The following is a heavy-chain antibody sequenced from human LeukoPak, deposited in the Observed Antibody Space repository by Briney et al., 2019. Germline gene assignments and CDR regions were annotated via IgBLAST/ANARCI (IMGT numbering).Heavy chain of an antibody. Sequence: GGSLRLSCAASGFTFDDYAMHWVRQAPGKGLEWVSGISWNSGSIGYADSVKGRFTISRDNAKNSLYLQMNSLRAEDTAVYYCARYSGYDDEGEYFDYWGQGTLVTVSS. V-gene: IGHV3-9*01. CDR3: ARYSGYDDEGEYFDY. CDR1: GFTFDDYA. J-gene: IGHJ4*02. D-gene: IGHD5-12*01. CDR2: ISWNSGSI.